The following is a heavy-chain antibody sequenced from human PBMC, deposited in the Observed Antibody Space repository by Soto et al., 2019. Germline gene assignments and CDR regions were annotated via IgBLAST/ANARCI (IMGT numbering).Heavy chain of an antibody. D-gene: IGHD6-13*01. CDR3: ARGRGSSSWFDP. CDR1: GGSISGYY. V-gene: IGHV4-59*12. Sequence: SETLSLTCTVCGGSISGYYWNWLRQPPGKGLEWIGYINHSGSTNYNPSLKSRVTISVDTSKNQFSLKLSSVTAADTAVYYCARGRGSSSWFDPWGQGTLVTVFS. J-gene: IGHJ5*02. CDR2: INHSGST.